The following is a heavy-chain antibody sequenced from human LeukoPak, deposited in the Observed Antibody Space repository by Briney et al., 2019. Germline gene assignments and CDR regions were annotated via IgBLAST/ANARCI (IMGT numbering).Heavy chain of an antibody. CDR1: GLTFSSYG. Sequence: PGGSLRLSCAASGLTFSSYGMHWVRQAPGKGLEWVAVISYDGSNKYYADSVKGRFTISRDNSKNTLYLQMNSLRAEDTAVYYCAKDIKVGAIPVFPDYWGQGTLVTVSS. CDR2: ISYDGSNK. V-gene: IGHV3-30*18. CDR3: AKDIKVGAIPVFPDY. J-gene: IGHJ4*02. D-gene: IGHD1-26*01.